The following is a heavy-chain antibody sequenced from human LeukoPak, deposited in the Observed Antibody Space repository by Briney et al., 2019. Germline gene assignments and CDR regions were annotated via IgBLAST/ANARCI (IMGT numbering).Heavy chain of an antibody. Sequence: GGSLRLSCAASGFTFSSYSMNWVRQAPGKGLEWVSYISSSSSTIYYADSVKGRFTISRDNAKNSLYLQMNSLRDEDTAVYYCARDQPSYGAPEGIFDYWGQGTPVTVSS. D-gene: IGHD4-17*01. V-gene: IGHV3-48*02. CDR1: GFTFSSYS. CDR3: ARDQPSYGAPEGIFDY. CDR2: ISSSSSTI. J-gene: IGHJ4*02.